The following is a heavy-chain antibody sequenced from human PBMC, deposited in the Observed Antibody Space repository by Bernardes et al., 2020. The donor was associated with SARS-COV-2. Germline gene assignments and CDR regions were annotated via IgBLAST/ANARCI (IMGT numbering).Heavy chain of an antibody. CDR1: GFTFSTYA. J-gene: IGHJ4*01. V-gene: IGHV3-23*01. D-gene: IGHD3-22*01. Sequence: GGSLRLSCAASGFTFSTYAMTWVRQAPGKGLEWVSLFSGSGGHTWYADSVKGRFTISRDNSKNTLYLQVNSLGAEDTAVYYCGRATYSGGYYFDYWGHGTLVTVSS. CDR2: FSGSGGHT. CDR3: GRATYSGGYYFDY.